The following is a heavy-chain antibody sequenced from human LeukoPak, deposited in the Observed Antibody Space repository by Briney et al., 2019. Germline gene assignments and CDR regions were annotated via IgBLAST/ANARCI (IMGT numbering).Heavy chain of an antibody. CDR3: ARDDFTIFGVVTSFDY. Sequence: ASVKVSCKASGYTFTGYYMHWVRQAPGQGLEWMGWINPNSGGTNYAQKFQGRVTMTRDTSISTAYMELSRLRSDDTAVYYCARDDFTIFGVVTSFDYWGPGTLVTVSS. CDR2: INPNSGGT. CDR1: GYTFTGYY. J-gene: IGHJ4*02. V-gene: IGHV1-2*02. D-gene: IGHD3-3*01.